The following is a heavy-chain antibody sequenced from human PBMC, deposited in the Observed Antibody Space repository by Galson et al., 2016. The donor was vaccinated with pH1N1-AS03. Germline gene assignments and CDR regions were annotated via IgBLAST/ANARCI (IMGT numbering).Heavy chain of an antibody. Sequence: SLRLSCAASGFTFSTYTMKWVRQAPGKGLEWVSSISYSSTYIHYAGSVKGRFTISRDNAKNSLYLQMNDLRADDTALYYCVRLVDYGAPGTTDYWGQGTLVTVSS. D-gene: IGHD4-17*01. J-gene: IGHJ4*02. CDR3: VRLVDYGAPGTTDY. CDR1: GFTFSTYT. CDR2: ISYSSTYI. V-gene: IGHV3-21*01.